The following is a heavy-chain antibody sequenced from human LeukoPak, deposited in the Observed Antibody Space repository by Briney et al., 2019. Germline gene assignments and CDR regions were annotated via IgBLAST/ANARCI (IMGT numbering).Heavy chain of an antibody. CDR3: ARGDDNIVVVPAAITI. CDR1: GYTFTSYG. J-gene: IGHJ4*02. Sequence: ASVKVSCKASGYTFTSYGISWVRQAPGQGLEWMGWISAYNGNTNYAQKLQGRVTMTTDTSTSTAYMELRSLRSDDTAVYYCARGDDNIVVVPAAITIWGQGTLVTVSS. V-gene: IGHV1-18*01. D-gene: IGHD2-2*01. CDR2: ISAYNGNT.